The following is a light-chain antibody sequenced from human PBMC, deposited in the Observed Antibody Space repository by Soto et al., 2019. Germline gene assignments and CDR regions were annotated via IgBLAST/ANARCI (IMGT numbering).Light chain of an antibody. CDR1: QSISSW. Sequence: DIPMTQSPSTLSASVGDRVTITCRASQSISSWLAWYQQKPGKAPKLLIYDASSLESGVPSRFSGSESGTEFALTISSLQPDDFATYYCQQYNSYLYTFGQGTKLEIK. J-gene: IGKJ2*01. V-gene: IGKV1-5*01. CDR2: DAS. CDR3: QQYNSYLYT.